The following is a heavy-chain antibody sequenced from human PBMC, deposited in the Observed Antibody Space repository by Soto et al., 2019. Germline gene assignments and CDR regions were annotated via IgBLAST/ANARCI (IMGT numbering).Heavy chain of an antibody. CDR2: INPSGDST. D-gene: IGHD6-13*01. Sequence: GGSLRLSCVASGFTFSRHGLIWVRQAPGKGLEWVSTINPSGDSTFYADSVKGRFTISRDNSKNTVYLQMNSLSVGDTAVYLCAKVDVSTAGSFDYWGQGALVTVSS. V-gene: IGHV3-23*01. CDR3: AKVDVSTAGSFDY. J-gene: IGHJ4*02. CDR1: GFTFSRHG.